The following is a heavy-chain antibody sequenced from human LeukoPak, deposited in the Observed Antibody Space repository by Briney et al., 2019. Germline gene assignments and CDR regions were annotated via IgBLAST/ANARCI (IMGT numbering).Heavy chain of an antibody. CDR2: IYYSGST. V-gene: IGHV4-59*01. CDR3: ARGDFCSSSSCYLRPMDV. D-gene: IGHD2-2*01. J-gene: IGHJ6*03. CDR1: GCSISDYY. Sequence: SETLSLTCTVSGCSISDYYLSWIRQPPGKGLEWIGYIYYSGSTTYNPSLKSRVTMSVDTAKNQFSLKLRSVTAADTAVYYCARGDFCSSSSCYLRPMDVWGKGTTVTVSS.